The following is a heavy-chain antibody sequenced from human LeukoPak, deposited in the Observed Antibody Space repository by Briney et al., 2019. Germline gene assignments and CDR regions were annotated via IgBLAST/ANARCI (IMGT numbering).Heavy chain of an antibody. D-gene: IGHD6-6*01. CDR1: GFTFSSYW. Sequence: GGSLRLSCAASGFTFSSYWMSWVRQAPGKGLEWVANIKQDGSEKYYVDSVKGRLTISRDNAKNSLYLQMNSLRAEDTAVYYCARDLSAARPRPGYYYAMDVWGQGTTVTVSS. V-gene: IGHV3-7*01. J-gene: IGHJ6*02. CDR3: ARDLSAARPRPGYYYAMDV. CDR2: IKQDGSEK.